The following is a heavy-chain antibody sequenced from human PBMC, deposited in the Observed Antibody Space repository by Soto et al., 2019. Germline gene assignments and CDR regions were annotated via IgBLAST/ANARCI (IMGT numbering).Heavy chain of an antibody. Sequence: SETLSLTCYVSGGSINNYYWSWVRQPPGKGLEWIGYIYYSGTHNYNPSLESRLTISVDTSKNQFSLSLSSVTAADTAVYYCAIVQMATLYIDHWGQGTLVTVS. CDR3: AIVQMATLYIDH. CDR1: GGSINNYY. J-gene: IGHJ4*02. D-gene: IGHD5-12*01. CDR2: IYYSGTH. V-gene: IGHV4-59*01.